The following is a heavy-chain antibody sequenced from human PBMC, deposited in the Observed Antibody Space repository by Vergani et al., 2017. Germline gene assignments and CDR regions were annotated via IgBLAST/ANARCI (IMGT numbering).Heavy chain of an antibody. CDR1: GFTFSSYA. CDR3: AKLGIGGVVTDY. CDR2: ISGSGGST. Sequence: EVQLLESGGGLVPPGGSLRLSCAASGFTFSSYAMSWVRQAPGKGLEWVSAISGSGGSTYYADPVKGRFTIARDNSKNTLYLQMNSLRAEDTAVYYCAKLGIGGVVTDYWGQGTLVTVSS. D-gene: IGHD2-8*02. V-gene: IGHV3-23*01. J-gene: IGHJ4*02.